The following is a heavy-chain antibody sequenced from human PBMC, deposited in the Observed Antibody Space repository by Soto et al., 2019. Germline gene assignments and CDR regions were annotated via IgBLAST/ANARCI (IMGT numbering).Heavy chain of an antibody. Sequence: EVQLVESGGGLVKPGGSLRLSCISSGFTFRTYTMNWVRQAPGKGLEWVSGIRGFSPYTFYAESVKGRFTISRDNAKNSLYLQMNSLRVEDTAVYYCARDRLITYGAKIAPDHWGQGALVTVSS. CDR1: GFTFRTYT. D-gene: IGHD3-16*01. V-gene: IGHV3-21*01. CDR3: ARDRLITYGAKIAPDH. CDR2: IRGFSPYT. J-gene: IGHJ5*02.